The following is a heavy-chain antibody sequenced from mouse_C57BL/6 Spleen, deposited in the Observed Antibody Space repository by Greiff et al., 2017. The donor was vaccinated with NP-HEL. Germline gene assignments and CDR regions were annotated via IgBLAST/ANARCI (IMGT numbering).Heavy chain of an antibody. CDR1: GYTFTSYW. V-gene: IGHV1-55*01. CDR2: IYPGSGST. J-gene: IGHJ2*01. Sequence: QVQLQQPGAELVKPGASVKMSCKASGYTFTSYWITWVKQRPGQGLEWIGDIYPGSGSTNYNEKFKSKATLTVDNSSSTAYMQLSSLTSEDSAVSYCARGRAGITTVVAFDYWGQGTTLTVSS. D-gene: IGHD1-1*01. CDR3: ARGRAGITTVVAFDY.